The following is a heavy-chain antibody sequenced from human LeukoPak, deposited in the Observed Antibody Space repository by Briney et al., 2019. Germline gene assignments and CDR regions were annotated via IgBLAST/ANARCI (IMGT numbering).Heavy chain of an antibody. D-gene: IGHD3-22*01. CDR1: GFTLSSYG. CDR3: ASESQYDSSGYYYLGYFQH. CDR2: IWYDGSNK. Sequence: GRSLRLSCAASGFTLSSYGMHWVRQAPGKGLEWVAVIWYDGSNKYYADSVKGRFTISRDNSKNTLYLQMNSLRAEDTAVYYCASESQYDSSGYYYLGYFQHWGQGTLVTVSS. V-gene: IGHV3-33*01. J-gene: IGHJ1*01.